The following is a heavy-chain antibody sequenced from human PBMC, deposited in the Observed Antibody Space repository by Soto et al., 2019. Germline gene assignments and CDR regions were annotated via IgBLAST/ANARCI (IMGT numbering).Heavy chain of an antibody. CDR3: ARRGSALFDY. V-gene: IGHV4-31*03. CDR2: IYYSGST. Sequence: SETLSLTCTVSGGSISSGGYYWSWIRQHPGKGLEWIGYIYYSGSTYYNPSLKSRVTISVDTSKNQFSLKLSSVTAADTAVYYCARRGSALFDYWGQGTLVTVS. J-gene: IGHJ4*02. CDR1: GGSISSGGYY. D-gene: IGHD6-19*01.